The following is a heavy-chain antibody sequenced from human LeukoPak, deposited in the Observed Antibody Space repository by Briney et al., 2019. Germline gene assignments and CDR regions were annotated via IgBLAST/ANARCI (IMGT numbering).Heavy chain of an antibody. V-gene: IGHV1-69*05. CDR3: ARGLYYGAPGYYFDY. D-gene: IGHD4-17*01. CDR1: GGTFSSYA. CDR2: IIPIFGTA. Sequence: GASVKVSCKASGGTFSSYAISWVRQTPGQGLEWMGGIIPIFGTANYAQKFQGRVTTTTDESTSTAYMELSSLRSEDTAVYYCARGLYYGAPGYYFDYWGQGTLVTVSS. J-gene: IGHJ4*02.